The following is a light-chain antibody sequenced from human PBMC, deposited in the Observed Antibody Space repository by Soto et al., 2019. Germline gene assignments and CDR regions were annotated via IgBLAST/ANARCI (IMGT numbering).Light chain of an antibody. CDR2: DVS. CDR1: QNISNY. J-gene: IGKJ1*01. Sequence: IVLTQSPATLSLSPGKRASLSCRASQNISNYLIWYQQKPGQAPRLLIYDVSNRATGIPARFSGSGSGTDFSLTVSSLQSEDFATYFCQQAHTFPWTFGQGTKVDIK. CDR3: QQAHTFPWT. V-gene: IGKV3-11*01.